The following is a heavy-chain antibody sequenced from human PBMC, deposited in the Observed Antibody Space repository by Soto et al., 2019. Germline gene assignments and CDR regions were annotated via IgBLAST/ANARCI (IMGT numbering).Heavy chain of an antibody. CDR1: GYTFASYD. CDR2: MNPNSGNT. V-gene: IGHV1-8*01. Sequence: GASVKVSCKASGYTFASYDINWVRQATGQGLEWMGWMNPNSGNTGYAQKFQGRVTMTRNTSISTAYMELSSLRSEDTAVYYCARGLTGYCSGGSCSHYTWLERWGQGTLVAVSS. CDR3: ARGLTGYCSGGSCSHYTWLER. J-gene: IGHJ5*02. D-gene: IGHD2-15*01.